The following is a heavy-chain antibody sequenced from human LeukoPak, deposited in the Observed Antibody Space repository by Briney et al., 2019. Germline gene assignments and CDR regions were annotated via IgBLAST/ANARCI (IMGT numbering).Heavy chain of an antibody. CDR1: GFTFSDFY. Sequence: GGSLRLSCAASGFTFSDFYMTWIRQAPGKGLEWVSYISSSGSTIYYADSVKGRFTISRDNAKNSLYLQMNSLRAEDTAVYYCATWTYSSLSLATYDYWGQGTLVTVSS. CDR2: ISSSGSTI. CDR3: ATWTYSSLSLATYDY. J-gene: IGHJ4*02. V-gene: IGHV3-11*04. D-gene: IGHD6-6*01.